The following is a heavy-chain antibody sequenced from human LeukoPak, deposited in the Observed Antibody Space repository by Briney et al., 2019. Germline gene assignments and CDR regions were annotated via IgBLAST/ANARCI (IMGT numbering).Heavy chain of an antibody. Sequence: SVKVSCKASGGTFSSYAISWVRQAPGQGLEWMGRIIPILGIANYAQKFQGRVTITADKSTSTAYMELSSLRSEDTAVYYCARDGEDYYYGMDVWGQGTTVTVSS. CDR3: ARDGEDYYYGMDV. D-gene: IGHD3-10*01. CDR2: IIPILGIA. V-gene: IGHV1-69*04. J-gene: IGHJ6*02. CDR1: GGTFSSYA.